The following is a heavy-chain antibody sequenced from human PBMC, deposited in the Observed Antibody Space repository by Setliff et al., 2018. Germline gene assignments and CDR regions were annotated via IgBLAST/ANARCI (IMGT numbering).Heavy chain of an antibody. CDR1: GYNFGTYW. J-gene: IGHJ4*02. V-gene: IGHV5-10-1*01. D-gene: IGHD3-10*01. CDR3: ARAPEATSTSYYNPFDS. Sequence: GESLKISCKGSGYNFGTYWINWVRQMPGRGLEWMGRIDPSDSYTNYNPSFQGLVTLSADKSSGTAFLQWSSLKASDTAMYYCARAPEATSTSYYNPFDSWGQGALVTVSS. CDR2: IDPSDSYT.